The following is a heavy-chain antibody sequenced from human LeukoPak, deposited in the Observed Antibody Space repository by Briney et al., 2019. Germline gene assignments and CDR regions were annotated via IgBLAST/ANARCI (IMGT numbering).Heavy chain of an antibody. CDR3: GKATGTLGN. V-gene: IGHV3-30*02. CDR1: GFTFSSYG. J-gene: IGHJ4*02. Sequence: GGSLRLSCAASGFTFSSYGMHWVRQAPGKGLDWLAFIRYDGSNKYYADSVKGRFTISRDNSKNTLYLQMDSLTADDTAIYYCGKATGTLGNWGQGTLVTVSS. CDR2: IRYDGSNK. D-gene: IGHD1-1*01.